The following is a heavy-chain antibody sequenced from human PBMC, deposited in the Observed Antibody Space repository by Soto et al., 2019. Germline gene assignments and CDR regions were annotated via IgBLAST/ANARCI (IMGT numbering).Heavy chain of an antibody. J-gene: IGHJ3*02. CDR2: IYYSGST. V-gene: IGHV4-59*01. D-gene: IGHD6-19*01. Sequence: SETLSLTCTVSGGSISSYYWSWIRQPPGKGLEWIGYIYYSGSTNYNPSLKSRVTISVDTSKNQFSLKLSSVTAADTAVYYCARGAGYSSGWYDYDAFDIWGQGTMVTVS. CDR1: GGSISSYY. CDR3: ARGAGYSSGWYDYDAFDI.